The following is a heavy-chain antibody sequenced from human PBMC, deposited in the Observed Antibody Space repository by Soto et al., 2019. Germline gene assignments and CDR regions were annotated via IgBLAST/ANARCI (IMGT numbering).Heavy chain of an antibody. V-gene: IGHV3-53*04. D-gene: IGHD1-7*01. Sequence: PGGSLRLSCAASGFTVSSNYMSWVRQAPGKGLEWVSVIYSGGSTYYADSVKGRFTISRHNSKNTLYLQMNSLRAEDTAVYYCARGTNWNYGPSDYWGQGTLVTVSS. CDR3: ARGTNWNYGPSDY. CDR2: IYSGGST. J-gene: IGHJ4*02. CDR1: GFTVSSNY.